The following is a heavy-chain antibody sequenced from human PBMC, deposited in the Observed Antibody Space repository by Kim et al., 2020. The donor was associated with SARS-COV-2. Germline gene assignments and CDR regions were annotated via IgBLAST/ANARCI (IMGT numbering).Heavy chain of an antibody. D-gene: IGHD1-26*01. J-gene: IGHJ6*02. V-gene: IGHV3-73*01. Sequence: YAASVQGRFTISRDDSKNAAYLQMNSLNTEDSAVYYCARLVGTTGYYGLDVWGQGTTVTVSS. CDR3: ARLVGTTGYYGLDV.